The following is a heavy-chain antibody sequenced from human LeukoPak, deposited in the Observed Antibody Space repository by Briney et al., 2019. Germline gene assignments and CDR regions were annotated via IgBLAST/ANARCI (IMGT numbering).Heavy chain of an antibody. D-gene: IGHD3-22*01. CDR3: AKRGVVIRVILVGFHKEAYYFDS. CDR1: GIALSNYG. J-gene: IGHJ4*02. Sequence: GGSLRLSCAVSGIALSNYGMSWVRQAPGKGLEWVAGISGSGGGTNYADSVKGRFTISRDNPKNTLFLQMNNLRAKDTAVYFCAKRGVVIRVILVGFHKEAYYFDSWGQGALVTVSS. CDR2: ISGSGGGT. V-gene: IGHV3-23*01.